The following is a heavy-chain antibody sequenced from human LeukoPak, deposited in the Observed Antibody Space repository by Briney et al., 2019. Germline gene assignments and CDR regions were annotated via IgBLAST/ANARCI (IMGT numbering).Heavy chain of an antibody. J-gene: IGHJ4*02. Sequence: PSEALSLTCTVSGGSISSYYWSWIRQPPGKGLEWIGYIYYSGSTSYNPSLKSRVTISVDTSKNQFSLKLSSVTAADTAVYYCASSGYSSSWYYLWGQGTLVTVSS. V-gene: IGHV4-59*01. D-gene: IGHD6-13*01. CDR3: ASSGYSSSWYYL. CDR1: GGSISSYY. CDR2: IYYSGST.